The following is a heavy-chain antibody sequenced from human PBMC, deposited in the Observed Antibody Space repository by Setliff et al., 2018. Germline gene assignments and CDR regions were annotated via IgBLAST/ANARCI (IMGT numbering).Heavy chain of an antibody. Sequence: GASVKVSCKASGGTFSSYDISWVRQATGQGLEWMGWMNPNSGNTGYAQKFQGRVTVTRNTSISTAYMELSSLRSEDAAVYYCARRGLGYDFWSSYYTMYYFDYWGQGTLVTVSS. D-gene: IGHD3-3*01. CDR2: MNPNSGNT. CDR3: ARRGLGYDFWSSYYTMYYFDY. CDR1: GGTFSSYD. J-gene: IGHJ4*02. V-gene: IGHV1-8*01.